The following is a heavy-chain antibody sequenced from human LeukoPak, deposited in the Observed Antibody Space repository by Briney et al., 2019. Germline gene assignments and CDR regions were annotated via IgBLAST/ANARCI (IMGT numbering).Heavy chain of an antibody. CDR1: GFTFSDYS. J-gene: IGHJ4*02. CDR2: VNTVSSYI. D-gene: IGHD3-22*01. Sequence: PGGPLRLSCAASGFTFSDYSMNWVRQAPGKGLEWVACVNTVSSYIYYADSMRGRFTIPRDNAKNSLFLQMNSLRAEDTAVYYCARLRRNSDRSDFFYYYDHWGQGTLVTVSS. V-gene: IGHV3-21*01. CDR3: ARLRRNSDRSDFFYYYDH.